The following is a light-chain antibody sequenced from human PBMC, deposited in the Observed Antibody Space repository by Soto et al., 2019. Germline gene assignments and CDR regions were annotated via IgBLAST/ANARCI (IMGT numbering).Light chain of an antibody. CDR2: GAS. CDR1: QSVAYTY. V-gene: IGKV3-20*01. J-gene: IGKJ3*01. Sequence: EIVLTQYPATLSLSPGERATLSCRASQSVAYTYLAWFQQKPGQAPRLLIYGASNRATGIPDRFSGSGSGTDFTLTISRLEPEDFAVYYCQQYGTSPFTFGPGTKVDIK. CDR3: QQYGTSPFT.